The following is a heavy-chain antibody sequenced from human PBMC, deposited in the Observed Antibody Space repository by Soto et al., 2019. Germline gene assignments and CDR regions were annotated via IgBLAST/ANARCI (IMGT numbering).Heavy chain of an antibody. CDR3: ARQSYYYDSSGYSYYFDY. CDR2: INHSGST. Sequence: SETLSLTCAVYGGSFSGYYWSWIRQPPGKGLEWIGEINHSGSTNYNPSLKSRVTISVDTSKNQFSLKLSSVTAADTAVYYCARQSYYYDSSGYSYYFDYWGQGTLVTVSS. J-gene: IGHJ4*02. CDR1: GGSFSGYY. D-gene: IGHD3-22*01. V-gene: IGHV4-34*01.